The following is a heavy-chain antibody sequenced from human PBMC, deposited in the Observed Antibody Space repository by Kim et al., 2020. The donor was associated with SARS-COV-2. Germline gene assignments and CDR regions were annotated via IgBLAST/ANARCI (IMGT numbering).Heavy chain of an antibody. D-gene: IGHD6-13*01. Sequence: GESLKISCKGSGHSFSNYWVGWVRQMPGKGLEWMGIIYPGDSETRYSPSFQGLVTISADKSISTAYLQWRSLKASDTAMYYCARHSSSWWGPIDYWGQGTLVTVSS. CDR2: IYPGDSET. CDR3: ARHSSSWWGPIDY. CDR1: GHSFSNYW. V-gene: IGHV5-51*01. J-gene: IGHJ4*02.